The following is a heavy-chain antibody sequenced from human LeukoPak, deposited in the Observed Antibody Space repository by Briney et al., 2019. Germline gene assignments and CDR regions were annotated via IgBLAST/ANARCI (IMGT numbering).Heavy chain of an antibody. CDR3: ARHPGYYDSSGYYPSFDY. D-gene: IGHD3-22*01. V-gene: IGHV1-69*13. CDR1: GGTFSSYA. Sequence: GASVKVSCKASGGTFSSYAISWVRQAPGQGLEWMGGIIPIFGTANYAQKFQGRVTITADESTSTAYMELSSLRSEDTAVYYCARHPGYYDSSGYYPSFDYWGQGTLVTVSS. CDR2: IIPIFGTA. J-gene: IGHJ4*02.